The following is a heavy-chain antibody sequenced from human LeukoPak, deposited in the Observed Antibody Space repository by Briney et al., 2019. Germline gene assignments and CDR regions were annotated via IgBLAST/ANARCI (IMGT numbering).Heavy chain of an antibody. CDR2: IYYSGST. CDR1: GGSISSYY. V-gene: IGHV4-59*01. Sequence: SETLTFSYTVSGGSISSYYWSWSRQPPGKGLQWIGYIYYSGSTNYNPSLKSRVTISVDTSKNQFSLRLSSVTAADTAVYFCARFGDLSISFLTYRGQGTLVTVSS. D-gene: IGHD1-14*01. CDR3: ARFGDLSISFLTY. J-gene: IGHJ4*02.